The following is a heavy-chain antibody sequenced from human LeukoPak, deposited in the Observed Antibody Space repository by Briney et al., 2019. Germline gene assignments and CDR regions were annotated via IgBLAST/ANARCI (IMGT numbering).Heavy chain of an antibody. Sequence: GSSVKVSCKASGGTFGSYAISWVRQAPGQGLEWMGRIIPILGIANYAQKFQGRVTITADKSTSTAYMELSSLRSEDTAVYYCAGDVGSWNDAGYWGQGTLVTVSS. CDR3: AGDVGSWNDAGY. CDR1: GGTFGSYA. V-gene: IGHV1-69*04. J-gene: IGHJ4*02. D-gene: IGHD1-1*01. CDR2: IIPILGIA.